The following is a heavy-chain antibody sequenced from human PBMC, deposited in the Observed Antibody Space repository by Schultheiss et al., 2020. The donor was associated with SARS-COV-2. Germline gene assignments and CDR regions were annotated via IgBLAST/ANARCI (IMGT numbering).Heavy chain of an antibody. CDR3: ARASEWLLFEGSYDP. D-gene: IGHD3-3*01. Sequence: GGSLRLSCAASGFTFSNYGMHWVRQAPGKGLEWVAVIWYDGSKKYYADSVKGRFTISRDNSKNTLYLQMNSLRAEDTAVYYCARASEWLLFEGSYDPWGQGTLVTVS. CDR2: IWYDGSKK. V-gene: IGHV3-33*01. J-gene: IGHJ5*02. CDR1: GFTFSNYG.